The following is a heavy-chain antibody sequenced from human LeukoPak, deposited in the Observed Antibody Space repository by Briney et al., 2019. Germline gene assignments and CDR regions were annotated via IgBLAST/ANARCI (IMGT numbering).Heavy chain of an antibody. V-gene: IGHV3-66*01. CDR2: IYTGGST. CDR3: ARDPSLAN. Sequence: PGRSLRLSCAASGFTVSSNYMSWVRQAPGKGLDWVSVIYTGGSTYYADSVKGRFIISRDNSKNTLYLQMNSLRAEDTAVYYCARDPSLANWGQGTLVTVSS. J-gene: IGHJ4*02. D-gene: IGHD6-13*01. CDR1: GFTVSSNY.